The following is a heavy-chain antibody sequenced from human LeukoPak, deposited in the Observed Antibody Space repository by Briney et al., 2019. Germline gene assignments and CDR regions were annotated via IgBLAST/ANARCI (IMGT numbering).Heavy chain of an antibody. Sequence: SGTLSLTCAVSGGSISSSNWWSWVRQPPGKGLEWIGEIYHSGSTNYNASLKSRVTISVDKSKNQFSLKLSSVTAADTAVYYCAFLYDSSGPDAFDIWGQGTMVTVSS. J-gene: IGHJ3*02. D-gene: IGHD3-22*01. V-gene: IGHV4-4*02. CDR1: GGSISSSNW. CDR3: AFLYDSSGPDAFDI. CDR2: IYHSGST.